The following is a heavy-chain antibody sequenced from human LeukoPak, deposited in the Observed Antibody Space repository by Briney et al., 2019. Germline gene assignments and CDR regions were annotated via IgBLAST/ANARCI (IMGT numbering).Heavy chain of an antibody. V-gene: IGHV3-9*01. CDR3: AKGGYDSSGYPFDY. D-gene: IGHD3-22*01. J-gene: IGHJ4*02. Sequence: GGSLRLSCAASGFTFDDYAMHWVRQAPGKDLEWVSGISWNSGSIGYADSVKGRFTISRDNAKNSLYLQMNSLRAEDTALYYCAKGGYDSSGYPFDYWGQGTLVTVSS. CDR2: ISWNSGSI. CDR1: GFTFDDYA.